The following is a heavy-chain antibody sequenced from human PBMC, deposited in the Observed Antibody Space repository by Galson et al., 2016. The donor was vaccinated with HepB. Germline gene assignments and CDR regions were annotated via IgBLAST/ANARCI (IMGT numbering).Heavy chain of an antibody. D-gene: IGHD1-26*01. CDR3: AREGGTSGTYRYSFDY. J-gene: IGHJ4*02. V-gene: IGHV3-30*03. CDR1: GFSFSNYG. Sequence: LRLSCAASGFSFSNYGMHWVRQAPGKGLEWVAVVSSGGTTQYYADSVKGRFTISRDNSKSTLYLQMDSLRIDATAVYYCAREGGTSGTYRYSFDYWGQGTLVTVSS. CDR2: VSSGGTTQ.